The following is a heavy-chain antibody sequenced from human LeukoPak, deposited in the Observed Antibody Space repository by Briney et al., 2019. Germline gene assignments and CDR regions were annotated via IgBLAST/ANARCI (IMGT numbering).Heavy chain of an antibody. CDR3: ARVRGSSGSYEYYHYMDV. J-gene: IGHJ6*03. CDR2: IYTSGST. V-gene: IGHV4-4*07. D-gene: IGHD1-26*01. Sequence: SETLSLTCTVSGGSISYFYWSWIRQPAGKGLEWIGRIYTSGSTNCNPSLKSRVTMSVDTSKKQFSLKLSSVTAADTAVYYCARVRGSSGSYEYYHYMDVWGKGTTVTISS. CDR1: GGSISYFY.